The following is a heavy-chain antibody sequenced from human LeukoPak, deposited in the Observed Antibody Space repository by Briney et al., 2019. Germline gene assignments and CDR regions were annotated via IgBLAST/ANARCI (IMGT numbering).Heavy chain of an antibody. D-gene: IGHD6-19*01. V-gene: IGHV3-30-3*01. J-gene: IGHJ6*02. CDR3: ARVASKQWLNLYYYYYYGMDV. CDR2: ISYDGSNK. Sequence: GGSLRLSCAASGFTFSSYAMHWVRQAPGKGLEWVAVISYDGSNKYYADSVKDRFTISRDNSKSTLYLQMNSLRAEDTAVYYCARVASKQWLNLYYYYYYGMDVWGQGTTVTVSS. CDR1: GFTFSSYA.